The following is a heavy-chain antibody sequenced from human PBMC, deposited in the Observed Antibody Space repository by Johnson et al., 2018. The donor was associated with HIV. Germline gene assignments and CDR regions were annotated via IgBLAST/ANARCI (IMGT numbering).Heavy chain of an antibody. CDR3: ARERDYYCSSGYWVDVFDI. Sequence: VQLVESGGGLVQPGGSLRLSCEVSGFTFSRYWMHWVRQAPGKGLVWVSGINSDESSINYADSVKGRFTISRDNAKNTLYLQVNSLRAEDTAVYFCARERDYYCSSGYWVDVFDIWGQGTMVTVSS. D-gene: IGHD3-22*01. CDR1: GFTFSRYW. CDR2: INSDESSI. J-gene: IGHJ3*02. V-gene: IGHV3-74*01.